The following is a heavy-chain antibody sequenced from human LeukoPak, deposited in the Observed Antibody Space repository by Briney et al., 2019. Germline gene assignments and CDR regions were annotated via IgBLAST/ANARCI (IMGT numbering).Heavy chain of an antibody. D-gene: IGHD3-10*01. CDR3: ARGITMVRGVPYYFDY. Sequence: ASVKVSCKASGYTFTSYDINWVRQATGQGLEWMGWMNPNSGNTGYAQKFQGRVTMTRNTSISTAYMELSSLRSEDTAVYYCARGITMVRGVPYYFDYWGQGTLVTVSS. J-gene: IGHJ4*02. CDR2: MNPNSGNT. CDR1: GYTFTSYD. V-gene: IGHV1-8*01.